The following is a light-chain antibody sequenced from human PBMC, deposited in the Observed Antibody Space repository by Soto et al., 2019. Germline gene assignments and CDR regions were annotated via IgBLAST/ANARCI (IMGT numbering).Light chain of an antibody. CDR1: QGSRND. CDR2: AAS. J-gene: IGKJ4*01. CDR3: LQHNTYPLT. V-gene: IGKV1-17*01. Sequence: DIQMTQSPSSLSASVGDRVTITCRASQGSRNDLGWYHQKPGKGPKRLIYAASNLASGVPSRFSGSGSGTEFTLTISSLQPEDFATYFCLQHNTYPLTFGGGTRVE.